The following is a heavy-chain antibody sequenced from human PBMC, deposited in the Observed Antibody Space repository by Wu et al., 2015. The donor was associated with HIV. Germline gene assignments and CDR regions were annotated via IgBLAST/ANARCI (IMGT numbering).Heavy chain of an antibody. CDR3: ARGDRFYAILTGYSKNWFDP. V-gene: IGHV1-2*02. J-gene: IGHJ5*02. D-gene: IGHD3-9*01. Sequence: QAQLVQSGAEMKKPGASVKVSCTASGYTFTDYNVHWVRQVPGQGLQWMGNINANSGRTNYAENFQGRVAMTRDTSVNTVYLELETLTSDDTALYFCARGDRFYAILTGYSKNWFDPWGQGTLVSVSS. CDR2: INANSGRT. CDR1: GYTFTDYN.